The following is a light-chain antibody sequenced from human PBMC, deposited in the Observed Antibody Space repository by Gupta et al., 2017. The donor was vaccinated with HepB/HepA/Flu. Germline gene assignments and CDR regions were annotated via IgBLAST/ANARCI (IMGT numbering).Light chain of an antibody. CDR1: QSLLHSNGYNY. CDR3: MQALQTLWT. V-gene: IGKV2-28*01. Sequence: EIVRTQFHLPLPFTLERRAPISCRSSQSLLHSNGYNYLDWYLQKPGQSPQLLIYLGSNRASGVPDRFSGSGSGTDFTLKISRVEAEDVGVYYCMQALQTLWTFGQGTKVEIK. J-gene: IGKJ1*01. CDR2: LGS.